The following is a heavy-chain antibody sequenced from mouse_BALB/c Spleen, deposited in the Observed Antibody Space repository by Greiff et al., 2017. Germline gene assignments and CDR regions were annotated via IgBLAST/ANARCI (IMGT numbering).Heavy chain of an antibody. V-gene: IGHV1-12*01. CDR3: ARRLDYAMDY. J-gene: IGHJ4*01. Sequence: QVQLQQPGAELVKPGASVKMSCKASGYTFTSYNMHWVKQTPGQGLEWIGAIYPGNGDTSYNQKFKGKATLTADKSSSTAYMQLSSLTSEDSAVYYCARRLDYAMDYWGQGTSVTVSS. CDR2: IYPGNGDT. CDR1: GYTFTSYN. D-gene: IGHD4-1*01.